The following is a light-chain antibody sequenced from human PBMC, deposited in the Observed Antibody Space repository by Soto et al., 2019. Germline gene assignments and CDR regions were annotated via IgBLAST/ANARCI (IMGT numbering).Light chain of an antibody. CDR3: QQYNNWPPMA. V-gene: IGKV3-15*01. CDR1: QSVSSN. Sequence: EIVMTQSPATLSVSPGERATLSCRASQSVSSNLAWYQQKPGKAPRLLIYGASTRATGIPARFSGSVSGTEFTLTISSLQSEDFAVYYCQQYNNWPPMAFGQGTKVEIK. CDR2: GAS. J-gene: IGKJ1*01.